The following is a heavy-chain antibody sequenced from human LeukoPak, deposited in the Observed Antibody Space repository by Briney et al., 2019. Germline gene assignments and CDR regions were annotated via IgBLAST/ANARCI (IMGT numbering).Heavy chain of an antibody. V-gene: IGHV4-59*01. J-gene: IGHJ6*03. CDR3: ARLCGGDCYLGPYYYYYYYMDV. CDR1: GGSISSYY. D-gene: IGHD2-21*02. CDR2: IYYSGST. Sequence: PSETLSLTCTVSGGSISSYYWSSIRQPPGKGLEWIGYIYYSGSTNYNPSLKSRVTISVDTSKNQFSLKLSSVTAADTAVYYCARLCGGDCYLGPYYYYYYYMDVWGKGTTVTVSS.